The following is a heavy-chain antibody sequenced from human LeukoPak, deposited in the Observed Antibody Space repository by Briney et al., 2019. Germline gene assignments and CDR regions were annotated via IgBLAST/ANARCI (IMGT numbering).Heavy chain of an antibody. CDR1: GFTFSSYE. D-gene: IGHD6-19*01. Sequence: GGSLRLSCTASGFTFSSYEMNWVRQAPGKGLEWVSYISSSGSTIYYADSVKGRFTISRDNAKNSLYLQMNSLRDEDTAVYYCASGAVALTYWGQGTLVTVSS. V-gene: IGHV3-48*03. J-gene: IGHJ4*02. CDR3: ASGAVALTY. CDR2: ISSSGSTI.